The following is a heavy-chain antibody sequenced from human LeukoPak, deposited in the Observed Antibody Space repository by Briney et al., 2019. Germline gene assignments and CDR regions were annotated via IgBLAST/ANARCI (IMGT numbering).Heavy chain of an antibody. D-gene: IGHD3-10*01. CDR3: AKEGTPQVSTWYDL. CDR2: ISGSGGST. CDR1: GFTFSSYA. Sequence: PGGSLRLSCAASGFTFSSYAMSWVRQAPGKGLEWVSAISGSGGSTYYADSVKGRFTISRDNPRNTLYLQMNILRTEDTAVYYCAKEGTPQVSTWYDLWGQGTQVIVSS. V-gene: IGHV3-23*01. J-gene: IGHJ5*02.